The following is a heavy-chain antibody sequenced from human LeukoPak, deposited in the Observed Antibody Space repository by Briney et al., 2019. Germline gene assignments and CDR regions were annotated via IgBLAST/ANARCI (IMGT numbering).Heavy chain of an antibody. CDR1: GFSYSSYG. CDR3: ARDHRVGGS. CDR2: IWYDGSNK. V-gene: IGHV3-33*01. Sequence: PGGSLRLSCAASGFSYSSYGFHWVRQAPGKGLEWAAIIWYDGSNKYYAESVKGRFTISRDNSKNTLYLQMNSLRAEDTAVYYCARDHRVGGSWGQGTLVSVSS. D-gene: IGHD3-16*01. J-gene: IGHJ4*02.